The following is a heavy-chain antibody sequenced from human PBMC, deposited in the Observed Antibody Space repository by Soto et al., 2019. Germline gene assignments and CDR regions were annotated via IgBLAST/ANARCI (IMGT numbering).Heavy chain of an antibody. J-gene: IGHJ4*02. V-gene: IGHV3-30-3*01. D-gene: IGHD6-25*01. CDR3: AGNSPGGYNFDY. CDR2: ISYDGSNK. CDR1: GFTLSGNA. Sequence: GGTLRLSCAASGFTLSGNAMHWVRQAPGKVLERVAVISYDGSNKYYADSVKGRFTISRDNSKTTLCLQMNSLRDEDTSVYYYAGNSPGGYNFDYWGQGTLVTVSS.